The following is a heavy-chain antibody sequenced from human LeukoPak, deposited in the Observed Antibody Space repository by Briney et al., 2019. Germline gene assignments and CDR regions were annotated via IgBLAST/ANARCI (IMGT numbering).Heavy chain of an antibody. Sequence: GGSLRLSCAASGFTFIETWMTWVRQAPGKGLEWVANIKYDGSEKYYVDSVKGRFTISRDNAENSLSLQMNSLRAEDTAVYYCAKYHYGSGTSLGYWGQGTLVTVSS. CDR3: AKYHYGSGTSLGY. D-gene: IGHD3-10*01. V-gene: IGHV3-7*01. CDR1: GFTFIETW. CDR2: IKYDGSEK. J-gene: IGHJ4*02.